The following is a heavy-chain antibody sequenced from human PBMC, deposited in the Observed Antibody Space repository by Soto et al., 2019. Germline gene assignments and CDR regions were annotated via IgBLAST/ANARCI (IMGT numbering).Heavy chain of an antibody. D-gene: IGHD2-2*02. CDR1: GXTFSSYW. CDR2: IKQDGSEK. Sequence: LRLSCAASGXTFSSYWMSWVRQAPGKGLEWVANIKQDGSEKYYVDSVKGRFTISRDNAKNSLYLQMNSLRAEDTAVYYCASDCSSTSCYMTHWGQGTLVTVSS. CDR3: ASDCSSTSCYMTH. J-gene: IGHJ4*02. V-gene: IGHV3-7*03.